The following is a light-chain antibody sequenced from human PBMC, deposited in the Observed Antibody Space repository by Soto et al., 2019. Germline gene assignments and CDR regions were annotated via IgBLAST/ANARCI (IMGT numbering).Light chain of an antibody. Sequence: QSALTQPASVSGSPGQSITISCTGTSSDVGGYNYVSWYQQHPGKAPKLMIYDVSNRPSGVSNRFSGSKSGNTASLTISGLQAEDEAGYYCSSYTSSSTSVVFGGGTQLTVL. J-gene: IGLJ2*01. V-gene: IGLV2-14*01. CDR3: SSYTSSSTSVV. CDR1: SSDVGGYNY. CDR2: DVS.